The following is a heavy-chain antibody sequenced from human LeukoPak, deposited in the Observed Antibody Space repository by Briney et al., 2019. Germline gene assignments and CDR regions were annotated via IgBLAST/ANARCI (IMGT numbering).Heavy chain of an antibody. J-gene: IGHJ6*03. CDR1: GYTFTSYG. D-gene: IGHD2-2*01. CDR3: ARVVDIVVVPAARVYMDV. V-gene: IGHV1-18*01. Sequence: ASVTVSFKASGYTFTSYGISWVYQAPGQGLEWMGWISAYNGNTNYAQKLQGRVTMTTDTSTSTAYMELRSLRSDDTAVYYCARVVDIVVVPAARVYMDVWGKGTTVTVSS. CDR2: ISAYNGNT.